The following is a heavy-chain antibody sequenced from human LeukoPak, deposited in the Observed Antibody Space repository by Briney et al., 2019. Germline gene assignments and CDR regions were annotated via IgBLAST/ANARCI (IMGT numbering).Heavy chain of an antibody. CDR1: GGSFSGYY. Sequence: PSETLSLTCAVYGGSFSGYYWSWIRQPPGKGLEWIGEINHSGSTNYNPSLKSRVTISVDTSKNQFSLKLSSVTAADTAVYYCARGLLSPPLPFLEWPRGSSWFNPWGQGTLVTVSS. CDR3: ARGLLSPPLPFLEWPRGSSWFNP. CDR2: INHSGST. V-gene: IGHV4-34*01. D-gene: IGHD3-3*01. J-gene: IGHJ5*02.